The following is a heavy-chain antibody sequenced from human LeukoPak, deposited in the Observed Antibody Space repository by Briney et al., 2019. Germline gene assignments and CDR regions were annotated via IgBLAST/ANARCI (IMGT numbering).Heavy chain of an antibody. D-gene: IGHD1-26*01. Sequence: GGSLRLSCAASGFTFSSYSMNWVRQAPGKGLEWVSAISGSGGSTYYADSVKGRFTISRDNSKNTLYLQMNSLRAEDTAVYYCAKAGAVGARGTDFDYWGQGTLVTVSS. CDR3: AKAGAVGARGTDFDY. CDR2: ISGSGGST. V-gene: IGHV3-23*01. CDR1: GFTFSSYS. J-gene: IGHJ4*02.